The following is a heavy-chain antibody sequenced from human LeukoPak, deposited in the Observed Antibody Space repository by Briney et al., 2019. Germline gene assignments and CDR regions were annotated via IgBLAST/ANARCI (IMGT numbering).Heavy chain of an antibody. V-gene: IGHV3-23*01. D-gene: IGHD3-22*01. CDR3: AKENTMIVVVITLDY. Sequence: GGSLRLSCAASGFTFSSYAMSWVRQAPGKGLEWVSAISGSGGSTYYADSVKGRFTISRDNSKNTLYLQMNSLRVEDTAVYYCAKENTMIVVVITLDYWGQGTLVTVSS. CDR2: ISGSGGST. CDR1: GFTFSSYA. J-gene: IGHJ4*02.